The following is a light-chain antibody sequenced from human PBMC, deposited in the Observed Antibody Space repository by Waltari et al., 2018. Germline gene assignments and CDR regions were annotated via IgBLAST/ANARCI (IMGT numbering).Light chain of an antibody. CDR2: DDN. J-gene: IGLJ2*01. CDR1: NVGGNS. CDR3: QVWDSSPETVV. V-gene: IGLV3-21*01. Sequence: SYVLTQPPSASVAPGKTATIACGGNNVGGNSVQWYQQKPGQAPVLVVHDDNARPSGIPDRFSGSNSGDTATLTISRVEVGDEADYYCQVWDSSPETVVFGGGTKLTVL.